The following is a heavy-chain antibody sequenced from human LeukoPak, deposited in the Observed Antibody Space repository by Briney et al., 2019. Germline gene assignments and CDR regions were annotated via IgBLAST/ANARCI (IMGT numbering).Heavy chain of an antibody. J-gene: IGHJ4*02. V-gene: IGHV4-4*07. CDR2: IYTSGTT. Sequence: PSETLSLTCTVSGGSISNYYWSWIRQPAGKGLEWIGRIYTSGTTHYNPSLKSRVTMSVDTSKNQFSLNLSSVTAADTAVYYCARGALNVYYYDSSGSLNDYWGQGTLVTVSS. CDR3: ARGALNVYYYDSSGSLNDY. CDR1: GGSISNYY. D-gene: IGHD3-22*01.